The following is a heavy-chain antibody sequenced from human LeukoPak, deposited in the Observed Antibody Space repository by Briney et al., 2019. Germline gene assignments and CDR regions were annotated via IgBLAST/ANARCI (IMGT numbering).Heavy chain of an antibody. CDR3: ARVGVDIFACGSSAYYHFFMDG. V-gene: IGHV1-46*01. D-gene: IGHD3-9*01. CDR2: INPSGGST. Sequence: ASVKVSCKASGYTFTGYYMHWVRQAPGQGLEWMGIINPSGGSTSYAQKFQGRVTMTRDTSTSTVYMELSSLRSEDTAVYYCARVGVDIFACGSSAYYHFFMDGLGKGTTVTISS. CDR1: GYTFTGYY. J-gene: IGHJ6*03.